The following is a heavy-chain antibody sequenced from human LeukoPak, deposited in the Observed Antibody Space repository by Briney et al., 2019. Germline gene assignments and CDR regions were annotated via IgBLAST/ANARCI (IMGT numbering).Heavy chain of an antibody. CDR2: ISKSSSYI. CDR3: ARNQNYASGNFDY. V-gene: IGHV3-21*01. J-gene: IGHJ4*02. Sequence: GGSLRLSCAAPGFTFSSYSMNWVRQAPGKGREWVSSISKSSSYIYYADSVKGRFTISRNNAKNSLYLQMNSLRVEDTAVYYCARNQNYASGNFDYWGQGTLVTVSS. CDR1: GFTFSSYS. D-gene: IGHD3-10*01.